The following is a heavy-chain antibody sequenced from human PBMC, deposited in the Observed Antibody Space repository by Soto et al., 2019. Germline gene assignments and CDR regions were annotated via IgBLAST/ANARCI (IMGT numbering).Heavy chain of an antibody. CDR2: FHYSGDT. Sequence: QVQPQESGPGLVKPSETLSLTCTVSGGSINSFYWGWIRQSPGKGLEWIGYFHYSGDTKYNPSLNGRVTISIDTSKNQFSLKLSSVTAADTAVYFCARDFSGWGYYYGLDVW. CDR1: GGSINSFY. V-gene: IGHV4-59*01. CDR3: ARDFSGWGYYYGLDV. J-gene: IGHJ6*01. D-gene: IGHD6-19*01.